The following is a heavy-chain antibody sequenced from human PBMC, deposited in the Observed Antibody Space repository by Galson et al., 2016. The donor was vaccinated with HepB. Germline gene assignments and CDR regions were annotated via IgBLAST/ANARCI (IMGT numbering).Heavy chain of an antibody. CDR3: AKFHYVTTINTHFDC. CDR1: GFTFSSYA. J-gene: IGHJ4*02. D-gene: IGHD4-11*01. V-gene: IGHV3-23*01. CDR2: ISGSGGSA. Sequence: SLRLSCAASGFTFSSYAMSWVRQAPGKGLEWVSSISGSGGSAYYADSVKGRFTISRDNSNNTLYLQMNSLSAEDTAIYYCAKFHYVTTINTHFDCWGQGTLVTVSS.